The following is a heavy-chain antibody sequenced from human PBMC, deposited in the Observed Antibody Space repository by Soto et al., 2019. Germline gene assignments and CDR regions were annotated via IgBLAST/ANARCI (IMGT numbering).Heavy chain of an antibody. CDR3: ARVIAMVRAYRYFDY. J-gene: IGHJ4*02. V-gene: IGHV3-53*01. CDR2: IYSGGST. CDR1: GFTFSSNY. D-gene: IGHD3-10*01. Sequence: GPLRLSCAASGFTFSSNYMRWVRQAPGKGLEWVSVIYSGGSTYYADSVKGRFTISRDNSKNTLYLQMNSLRAEDTAVYYCARVIAMVRAYRYFDYWGQGTLVTVS.